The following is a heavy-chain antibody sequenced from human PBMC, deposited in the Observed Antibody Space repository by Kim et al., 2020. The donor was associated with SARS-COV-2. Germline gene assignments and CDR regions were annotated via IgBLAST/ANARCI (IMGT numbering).Heavy chain of an antibody. D-gene: IGHD5-12*01. V-gene: IGHV3-7*01. CDR2: IKQDGSEK. CDR1: GFTFSSYW. CDR3: ARAGAKQWLRSYYGMDV. Sequence: GGSLRLSCAASGFTFSSYWMSWVRQAPGKGLEWVANIKQDGSEKYYVDSVKGRFTISRDNAKNSLYLQMNSLRAEDTAVYYCARAGAKQWLRSYYGMDVWGQGTTVTVSS. J-gene: IGHJ6*02.